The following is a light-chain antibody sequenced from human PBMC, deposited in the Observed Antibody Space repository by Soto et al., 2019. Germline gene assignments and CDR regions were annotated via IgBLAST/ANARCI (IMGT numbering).Light chain of an antibody. CDR3: SSYTSSSTLV. J-gene: IGLJ1*01. V-gene: IGLV2-14*01. Sequence: SVLTKPASVPGSPGQSITISCTGTSSDVGGYNYVSWYQQHPGKAPKLMIYEVSNRPSGVSNRFSGSKSGNTASLTISGLQAEDEADYYCSSYTSSSTLVFGTGTKLTVL. CDR2: EVS. CDR1: SSDVGGYNY.